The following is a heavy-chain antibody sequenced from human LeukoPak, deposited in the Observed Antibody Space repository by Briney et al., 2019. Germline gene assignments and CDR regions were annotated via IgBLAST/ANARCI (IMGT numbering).Heavy chain of an antibody. J-gene: IGHJ4*02. CDR1: GFTFSSYA. CDR2: ISGSGSGGST. D-gene: IGHD1-26*01. Sequence: GGSLRLSCAASGFTFSSYAMSWVRQAPGKGLEWVSAISGSGSGGSTYYADSVKGRFTISRDKSKNTLYLQMNSLRAEDTAVYYCARVRSGSYRERYFDYWGQGTLVTVSS. V-gene: IGHV3-23*01. CDR3: ARVRSGSYRERYFDY.